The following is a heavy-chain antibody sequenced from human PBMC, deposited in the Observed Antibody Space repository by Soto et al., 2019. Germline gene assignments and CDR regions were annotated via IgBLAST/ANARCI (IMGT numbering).Heavy chain of an antibody. CDR3: AKGENYDILTGYYGDLDY. CDR1: GFTFSSYG. Sequence: GGSLRLSCAASGFTFSSYGMHWVRQAPGKGLEWVAVISYDGSNKYYADSVKGRFTISRDNSKNTLYLQMNSLRAEDTAVYYCAKGENYDILTGYYGDLDYWGQGTLVTVSS. D-gene: IGHD3-9*01. V-gene: IGHV3-30*18. J-gene: IGHJ4*02. CDR2: ISYDGSNK.